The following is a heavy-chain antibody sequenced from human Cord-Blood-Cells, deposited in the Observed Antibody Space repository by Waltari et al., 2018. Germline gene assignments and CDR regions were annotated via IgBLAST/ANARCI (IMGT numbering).Heavy chain of an antibody. CDR2: TYYRSKWYN. CDR1: GARVSSHRAA. V-gene: IGHV6-1*01. Sequence: QVQLQPSGPGRVKPSQTLSLTCPISGARVSSHRAAWPWTRQSPSRGLEWLGRTYYRSKWYNDYAVSVKSRITINPDTSKNQFSLQLNSVTPEDTAVYYCARGAIGYNWNYFDYWGQGTLVTVSS. CDR3: ARGAIGYNWNYFDY. D-gene: IGHD1-20*01. J-gene: IGHJ4*02.